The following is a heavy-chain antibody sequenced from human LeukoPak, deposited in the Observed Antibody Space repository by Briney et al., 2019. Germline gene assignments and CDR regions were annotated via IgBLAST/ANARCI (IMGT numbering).Heavy chain of an antibody. CDR2: INGSGGST. D-gene: IGHD1-26*01. V-gene: IGHV3-23*01. CDR3: AKKWGVGTTTLDYFDY. CDR1: GFTFSNYA. Sequence: PGGSLRLSCAASGFTFSNYAMSWVRQAPGKGLEWVSGINGSGGSTYYADSVKGRLTISRDNSKNTLYLQMNSLTDEDTAVYYCAKKWGVGTTTLDYFDYWGQGTLVTVSS. J-gene: IGHJ4*02.